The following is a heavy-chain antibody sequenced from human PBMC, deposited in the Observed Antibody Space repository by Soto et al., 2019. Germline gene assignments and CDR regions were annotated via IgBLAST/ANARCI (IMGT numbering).Heavy chain of an antibody. CDR1: GGSFSGYY. V-gene: IGHV4-34*01. Sequence: QVQLQQWGAGLLKPSETLSLTCAVYGGSFSGYYWSWIRQPPGKGLEGIGEINHSGSTNYNPSLKSRVTISVDTSKNQFSLKLSSVTAADTAVYYCARARTRSSAYYYYGMDVWGQGTTVTVSS. D-gene: IGHD6-6*01. CDR3: ARARTRSSAYYYYGMDV. J-gene: IGHJ6*01. CDR2: INHSGST.